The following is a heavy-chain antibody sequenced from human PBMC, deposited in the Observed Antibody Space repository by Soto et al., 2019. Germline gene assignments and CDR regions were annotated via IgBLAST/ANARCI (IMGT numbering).Heavy chain of an antibody. J-gene: IGHJ6*02. V-gene: IGHV5-10-1*01. Sequence: PGESLKISCKGSGYSFTSYWISWVLQMPGKGLEWMGRIDPSDSYTNYSPSFQGHVTISADKSISTAYLQWSSLKASDTAMYYCARRTGGISYYYYGMDVWGQGTTVTVSS. CDR3: ARRTGGISYYYYGMDV. CDR2: IDPSDSYT. CDR1: GYSFTSYW.